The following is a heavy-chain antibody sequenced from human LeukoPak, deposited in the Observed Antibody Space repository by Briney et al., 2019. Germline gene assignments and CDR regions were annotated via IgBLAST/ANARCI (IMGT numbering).Heavy chain of an antibody. CDR3: ARIWGSGRVLDY. D-gene: IGHD3-10*01. V-gene: IGHV4-38-2*01. J-gene: IGHJ4*02. CDR2: IFHSGST. Sequence: SETLSLTCAVSGYSISSGFYWVWIRQPPGKGLEWIGTIFHSGSTYCNPSLKSRVTISVDTSKNQFSLKLSSVTAADTAVYFCARIWGSGRVLDYWGQGTLVTVSS. CDR1: GYSISSGFY.